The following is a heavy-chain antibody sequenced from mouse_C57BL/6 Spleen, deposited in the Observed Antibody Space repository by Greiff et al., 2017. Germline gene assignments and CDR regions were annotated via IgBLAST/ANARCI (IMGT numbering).Heavy chain of an antibody. CDR3: ASYGSSWGFAY. CDR1: GFTFSDYG. V-gene: IGHV5-17*01. J-gene: IGHJ3*01. CDR2: ISSGSSTI. D-gene: IGHD1-1*01. Sequence: DVKLVESGGGLVQPGGSLKLSCAASGFTFSDYGMHWVRQAPEKGLEWVAYISSGSSTIYYADTVKGRFTISRDNAKNTLFLQMTSLRSEDTAMYYCASYGSSWGFAYWGQGTLVTVSA.